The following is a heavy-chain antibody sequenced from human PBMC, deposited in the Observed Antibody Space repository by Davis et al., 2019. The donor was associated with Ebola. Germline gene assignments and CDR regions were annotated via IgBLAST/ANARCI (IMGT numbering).Heavy chain of an antibody. CDR3: TRGGGDGSTSGDY. CDR1: RFALATYD. J-gene: IGHJ4*02. CDR2: TSSGISTR. D-gene: IGHD3-16*01. Sequence: LSLTCAGSRFALATYDMNWVRQAPGKGLEWVSYTSSGISTRYYADSVNGRFTISRDNAQNLVYLQMNSLRVEERAVYYCTRGGGDGSTSGDYWGQGTLVSVSS. V-gene: IGHV3-48*04.